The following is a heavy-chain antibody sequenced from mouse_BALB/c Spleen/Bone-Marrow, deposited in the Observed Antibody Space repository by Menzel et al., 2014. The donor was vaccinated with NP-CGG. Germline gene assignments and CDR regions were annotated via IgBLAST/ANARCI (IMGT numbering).Heavy chain of an antibody. J-gene: IGHJ2*01. V-gene: IGHV5-9-3*01. Sequence: EVKLVESGVGLVKPSGSLKLSCAASGFTFSSYAMSWVRQTPEKRLEWVATISSGGSYTYYPDSVKGRFTISRDNAKNTLYLQMSSLRSEDTAMYYCARQIFALTTVLVYWNQGTTTTISS. CDR2: ISSGGSYT. D-gene: IGHD1-1*01. CDR3: ARQIFALTTVLVY. CDR1: GFTFSSYA.